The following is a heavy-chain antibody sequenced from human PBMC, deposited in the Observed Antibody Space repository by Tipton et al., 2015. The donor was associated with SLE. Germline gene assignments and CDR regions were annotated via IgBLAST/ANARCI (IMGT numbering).Heavy chain of an antibody. J-gene: IGHJ6*02. CDR2: IRGKTNSYAT. V-gene: IGHV3-73*01. Sequence: SLRLSCAASGFTFSDSALHWVRLASGKGLEWVGRIRGKTNSYATAFAASVRGRFTTSRDDSENTAYLQMDSLKTEDTAVYYCTRREGYGMDVWGQGTTVTVSS. CDR1: GFTFSDSA. CDR3: TRREGYGMDV.